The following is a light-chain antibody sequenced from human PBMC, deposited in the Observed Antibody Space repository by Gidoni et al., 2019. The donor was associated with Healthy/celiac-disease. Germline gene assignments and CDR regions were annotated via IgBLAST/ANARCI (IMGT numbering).Light chain of an antibody. V-gene: IGKV1-33*01. Sequence: DIQMTQSPSSLSASVGDRVTITCQASQDISNYLNWYQQKPGKAPKLLIYDASNLETGVPSRFSGSGSGTDFTVTISSLQPEDIGTFYCQKYDNPPLTFGGGTKVEIK. CDR3: QKYDNPPLT. CDR1: QDISNY. CDR2: DAS. J-gene: IGKJ4*01.